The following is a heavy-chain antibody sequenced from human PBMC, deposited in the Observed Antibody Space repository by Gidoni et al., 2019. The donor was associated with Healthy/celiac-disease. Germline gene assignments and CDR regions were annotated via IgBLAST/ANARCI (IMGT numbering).Heavy chain of an antibody. D-gene: IGHD6-19*01. CDR3: ARDLWDSGWVPQGRYFDL. CDR2: ISSSSSYI. J-gene: IGHJ2*01. Sequence: RLSCAASGFTFSSYSMNWVRQAPGKGLEWVSSISSSSSYIYYADSVKGRFTISRDNAKNSLYLQMNSLRAEDTAVYYCARDLWDSGWVPQGRYFDLWGRGTLVTVSS. V-gene: IGHV3-21*01. CDR1: GFTFSSYS.